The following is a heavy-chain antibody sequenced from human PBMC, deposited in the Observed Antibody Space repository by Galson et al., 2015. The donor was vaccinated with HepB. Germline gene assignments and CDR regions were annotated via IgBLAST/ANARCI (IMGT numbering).Heavy chain of an antibody. CDR1: GFTFSSYA. CDR3: AKDKGFGELSD. D-gene: IGHD3-10*01. J-gene: IGHJ4*02. CDR2: ISGSGGST. V-gene: IGHV3-23*01. Sequence: SLRLSCAASGFTFSSYAMSWVRQAPGKGLEWVSAISGSGGSTYYADSVKGRFTISRGNSKNTLYLQMNSLRAEDTAVYYCAKDKGFGELSDWGQGTLVTVSS.